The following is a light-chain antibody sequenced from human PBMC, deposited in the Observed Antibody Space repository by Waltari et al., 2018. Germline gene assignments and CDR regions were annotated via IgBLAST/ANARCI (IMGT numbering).Light chain of an antibody. CDR2: KAS. V-gene: IGKV1-5*03. CDR3: QQYNNAWT. Sequence: DILMTQSPSTLSASVGDRVTITCRASQRIGNWLAWYQQKSGKVPKALIYKASVLASGVPSRFSGSGSETEFTLIISGLQVDDAATYYCQQYNNAWTFGQGTKVEIK. J-gene: IGKJ1*01. CDR1: QRIGNW.